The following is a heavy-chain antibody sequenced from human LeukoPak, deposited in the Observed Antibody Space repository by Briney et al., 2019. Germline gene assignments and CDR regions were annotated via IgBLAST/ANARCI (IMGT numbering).Heavy chain of an antibody. CDR3: ARDLKLGYPIFDYYYMDV. CDR2: IYTSGST. J-gene: IGHJ6*03. D-gene: IGHD2-21*01. CDR1: GGSISSYY. Sequence: SETLSLTCTVSGGSISSYYWSWIRQPAGKGLEWIGRIYTSGSTNYNPSLKSRVTMSVDTSKNQFSLKLSSVTAADTAVYYCARDLKLGYPIFDYYYMDVWGKGTTVTISS. V-gene: IGHV4-4*07.